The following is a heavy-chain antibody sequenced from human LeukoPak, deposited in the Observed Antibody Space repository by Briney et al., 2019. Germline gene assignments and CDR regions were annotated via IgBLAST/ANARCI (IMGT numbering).Heavy chain of an antibody. CDR1: GYTFTGYY. J-gene: IGHJ4*02. Sequence: ASVKVSCKASGYTFTGYYMHWVRQAPGQGLEWMGWINPNSGGTNYAQKFQGRVTMTRDTSISTAYMELSRLRSDDTAVYYCARARYCGGDCFYPDLFDYWGQGTLVTVSS. CDR3: ARARYCGGDCFYPDLFDY. D-gene: IGHD2-21*02. V-gene: IGHV1-2*02. CDR2: INPNSGGT.